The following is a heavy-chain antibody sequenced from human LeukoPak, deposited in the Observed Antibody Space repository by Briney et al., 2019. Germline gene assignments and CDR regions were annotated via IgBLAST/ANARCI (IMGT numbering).Heavy chain of an antibody. CDR2: ISAYNGNT. CDR1: VYTFTSYG. V-gene: IGHV1-18*01. D-gene: IGHD1-26*01. Sequence: ASVKVSCMASVYTFTSYGISWVRQAPGQGREWMGWISAYNGNTNYAQKLQGRVNMTTDTSTSTAYMELRSLRSDDTAVYYCARDEPIVGATAGSDYYYGMDVWGQGTTVTVSS. J-gene: IGHJ6*02. CDR3: ARDEPIVGATAGSDYYYGMDV.